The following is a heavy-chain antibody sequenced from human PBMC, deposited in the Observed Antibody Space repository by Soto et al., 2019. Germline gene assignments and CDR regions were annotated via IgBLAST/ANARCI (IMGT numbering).Heavy chain of an antibody. V-gene: IGHV1-2*04. J-gene: IGHJ4*02. CDR2: INPNSGGT. Sequence: ASVNVSCKASGYTFTGYYMHWVRQAPGQGLEWMGWINPNSGGTNYAQKFQGWVTMTRDTSISTAYMELSRLRSDDTAVYYCARDLPYGDYAFDYWGQGTLVTVSS. CDR3: ARDLPYGDYAFDY. CDR1: GYTFTGYY. D-gene: IGHD4-17*01.